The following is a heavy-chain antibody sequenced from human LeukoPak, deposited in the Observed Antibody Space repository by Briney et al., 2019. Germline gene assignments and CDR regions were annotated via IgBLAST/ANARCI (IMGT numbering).Heavy chain of an antibody. CDR1: GYTFTSYY. D-gene: IGHD2-2*01. Sequence: ASVTVSCTASGYTFTSYYMHWVRQAPGQGLEWMGINNPSGGSTSYAQKFQGRVTMTRDTSTSTVYMELSSLRSEDTAVYYCARALGPAAPYYFDYWGQGTLVTVSS. V-gene: IGHV1-46*01. J-gene: IGHJ4*02. CDR3: ARALGPAAPYYFDY. CDR2: NNPSGGST.